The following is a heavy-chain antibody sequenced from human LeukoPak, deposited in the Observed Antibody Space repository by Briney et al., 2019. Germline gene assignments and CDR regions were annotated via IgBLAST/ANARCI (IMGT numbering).Heavy chain of an antibody. J-gene: IGHJ4*02. CDR3: ARDRDGYSVLDY. D-gene: IGHD5-24*01. Sequence: SETLSLTCTVSGGSISSYYWSWIRQPPGKGLGWIGYTYYSGSTNYNPSLKSRVTISVDTSKNQFSLKLSSVTAADTAVYYCARDRDGYSVLDYWGQGTLVTVSS. V-gene: IGHV4-59*01. CDR2: TYYSGST. CDR1: GGSISSYY.